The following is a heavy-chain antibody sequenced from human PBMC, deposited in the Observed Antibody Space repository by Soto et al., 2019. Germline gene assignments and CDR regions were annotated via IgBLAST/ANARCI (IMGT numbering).Heavy chain of an antibody. V-gene: IGHV1-18*01. CDR1: GYTFTSYG. J-gene: IGHJ5*02. CDR2: ISAYNGNT. Sequence: GASVKVSCKASGYTFTSYGISWVRQAPGQGLEWMGWISAYNGNTNYAQKLQGRVTMTTDTSTSTAYMELRSLRSDDTAVYYCARGDSCSGGSCSSARFDPWGQGTLVTVSS. CDR3: ARGDSCSGGSCSSARFDP. D-gene: IGHD2-15*01.